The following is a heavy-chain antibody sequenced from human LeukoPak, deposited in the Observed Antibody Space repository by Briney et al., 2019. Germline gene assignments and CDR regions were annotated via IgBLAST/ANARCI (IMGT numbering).Heavy chain of an antibody. V-gene: IGHV3-23*01. J-gene: IGHJ6*02. CDR2: ISGGGGST. CDR1: GFTFTSYS. CDR3: ARGGGLDV. Sequence: GGSLRLSCAASGFTFTSYSMNWVRQAPGKGLEWVSTISGGGGSTYYADSVKGRFTISRDNAKNSLYLQMSNLRAEDTAVYFCARGGGLDVWGQGATVTVSS. D-gene: IGHD3-16*01.